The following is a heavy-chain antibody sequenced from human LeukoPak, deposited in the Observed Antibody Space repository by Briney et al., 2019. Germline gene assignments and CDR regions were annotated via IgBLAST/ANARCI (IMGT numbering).Heavy chain of an antibody. Sequence: PSETLSLTCTVSGGSISSYYWSWIRQPPGKGLEWIGYIYYSGSTNYNPSLKSRVTISVATSKNQFSLKLSSVTAADTAVYYCARTSYYYDSSGYWYYYYMDVWGKGTTVTVSS. CDR1: GGSISSYY. CDR3: ARTSYYYDSSGYWYYYYMDV. D-gene: IGHD3-22*01. J-gene: IGHJ6*03. V-gene: IGHV4-59*01. CDR2: IYYSGST.